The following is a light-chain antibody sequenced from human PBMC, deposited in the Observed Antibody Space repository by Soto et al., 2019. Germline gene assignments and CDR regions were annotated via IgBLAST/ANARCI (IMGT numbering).Light chain of an antibody. CDR1: QSVSSSY. V-gene: IGKV3D-7*01. CDR3: QQSNDLVS. Sequence: PGERVTLSCRASQSVSSSYLTWYQQKPGQAPRLLIYGASTRATSIPARFSGSGSGTEFTLTISSLHPEDIATYYCQQSNDLVSFGQGTRLEI. CDR2: GAS. J-gene: IGKJ5*01.